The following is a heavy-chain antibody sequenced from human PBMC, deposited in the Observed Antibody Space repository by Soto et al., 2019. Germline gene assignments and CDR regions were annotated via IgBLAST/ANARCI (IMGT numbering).Heavy chain of an antibody. CDR2: INPNSGGT. CDR3: ARDRVDDTFGYCSGGSCSSGAKRQPERKDYYMDV. Sequence: ASVKVSCKASGYTFTGYYMHWVRQAPGQGLEWMGWINPNSGGTNYAQKFQGWVTMTRDTSISTAYMELSRLRSDDTAVYYCARDRVDDTFGYCSGGSCSSGAKRQPERKDYYMDVWGKGTTVTVSS. CDR1: GYTFTGYY. J-gene: IGHJ6*03. D-gene: IGHD2-15*01. V-gene: IGHV1-2*04.